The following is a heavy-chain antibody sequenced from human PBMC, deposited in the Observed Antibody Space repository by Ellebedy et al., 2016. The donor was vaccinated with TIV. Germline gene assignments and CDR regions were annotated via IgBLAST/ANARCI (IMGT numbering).Heavy chain of an antibody. CDR2: LTRSGDNT. CDR3: ARDREGWETDAFDI. J-gene: IGHJ3*02. CDR1: GFTFSSYA. V-gene: IGHV3-23*01. Sequence: GGSLRLXCTASGFTFSSYAMTWVRQAPGEGLEWVPSLTRSGDNTYYAESVKGRFTISRDNAKNTLYLHMNSLRAEDTAVYFCARDREGWETDAFDIWGQGTMVTVSS. D-gene: IGHD1-26*01.